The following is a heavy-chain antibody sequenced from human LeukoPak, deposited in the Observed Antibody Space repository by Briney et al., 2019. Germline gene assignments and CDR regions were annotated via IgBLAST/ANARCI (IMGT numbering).Heavy chain of an antibody. J-gene: IGHJ4*02. Sequence: GGSLRLSCAASGFTFSSYEMNWVRQAPGKGLEWVSYISSSGSTIYYADSVKGRFTISRDNAKDSLYLQMNSLRAEDTAVYYCARAPSGWYPDYWGQGTLVTVSS. D-gene: IGHD6-19*01. CDR3: ARAPSGWYPDY. V-gene: IGHV3-48*03. CDR1: GFTFSSYE. CDR2: ISSSGSTI.